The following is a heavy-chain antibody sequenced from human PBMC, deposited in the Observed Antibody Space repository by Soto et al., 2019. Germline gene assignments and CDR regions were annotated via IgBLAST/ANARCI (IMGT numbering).Heavy chain of an antibody. CDR1: GYTFTSYA. J-gene: IGHJ4*02. CDR2: INAGNGNT. V-gene: IGHV1-3*05. Sequence: VQLVQSGAEEKKPGASVKVSCKASGYTFTSYAMHWVRQAPGQRLEWMGWINAGNGNTKYSQKFKGRVTITRDTSASTAYMELSSLRSEDTAVYYCARSIVVVTALDYWGQGTLVTVSS. CDR3: ARSIVVVTALDY. D-gene: IGHD2-21*02.